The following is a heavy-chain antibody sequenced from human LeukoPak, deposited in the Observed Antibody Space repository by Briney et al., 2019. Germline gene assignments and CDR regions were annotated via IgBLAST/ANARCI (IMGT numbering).Heavy chain of an antibody. CDR3: ARGYRMAIVVVPAAKSFWFDP. J-gene: IGHJ5*02. V-gene: IGHV4-34*01. CDR1: GGSFSGYY. D-gene: IGHD2-2*01. Sequence: PSETLSLTCAVYGGSFSGYYWSWIRQPPGKGLEWIGEINHSGSTNYNPSLKSRVTISVDTSKNQFSLKLSSVTAADTAVYYCARGYRMAIVVVPAAKSFWFDPWGQGTLVTVSP. CDR2: INHSGST.